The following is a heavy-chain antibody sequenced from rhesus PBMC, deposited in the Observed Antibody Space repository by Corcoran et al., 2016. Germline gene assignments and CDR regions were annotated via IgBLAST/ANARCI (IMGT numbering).Heavy chain of an antibody. CDR2: IYGSGSST. CDR1: GGSISSSY. CDR3: ARDGTYSSWSLDY. J-gene: IGHJ4*01. Sequence: QLQLQESGPGLVKPSETLSVTCAVSGGSISSSYRSWIRQAPGKGLEWIGYIYGSGSSTNYNPSLKSRVTLSVDTSKNQLSLKLSSVTTADTAVYYCARDGTYSSWSLDYWGQGVLVTVSS. V-gene: IGHV4-169*02. D-gene: IGHD6-13*01.